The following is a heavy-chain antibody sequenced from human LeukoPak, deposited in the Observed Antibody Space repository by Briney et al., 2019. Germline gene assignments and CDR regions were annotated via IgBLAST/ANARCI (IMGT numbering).Heavy chain of an antibody. Sequence: SETLSLTCAVYGGSFSGYYWSWIRQPPGKGLEWIGEINHSGSTNYNPSLKSRVTISVDTYKNQFSLKLSSVTAADAAVYYCARGRRAAARLGYFDYWGQGTLVTVSS. CDR3: ARGRRAAARLGYFDY. V-gene: IGHV4-34*01. CDR2: INHSGST. D-gene: IGHD6-6*01. J-gene: IGHJ4*02. CDR1: GGSFSGYY.